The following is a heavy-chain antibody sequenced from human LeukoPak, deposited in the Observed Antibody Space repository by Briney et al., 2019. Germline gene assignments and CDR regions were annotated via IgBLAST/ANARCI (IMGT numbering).Heavy chain of an antibody. V-gene: IGHV3-23*01. D-gene: IGHD3-10*01. CDR1: GFIFSNYA. Sequence: GGSLRLSCAASGFIFSNYAMYWVRQAPGKGLEWVSAISGRSDNTYYADSVKGRFTISRDNSKNTLYLQMNSLRAEDTAVYYCVGGSGSKYYWGQGTLVTVSS. CDR2: ISGRSDNT. J-gene: IGHJ4*02. CDR3: VGGSGSKYY.